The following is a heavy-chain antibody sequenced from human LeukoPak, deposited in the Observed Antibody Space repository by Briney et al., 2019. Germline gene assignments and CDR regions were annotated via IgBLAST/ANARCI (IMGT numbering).Heavy chain of an antibody. CDR2: ISSSSSYI. CDR3: ARAPFVGDPDLFDY. D-gene: IGHD1-14*01. V-gene: IGHV3-21*01. J-gene: IGHJ4*02. CDR1: GFTFSSYS. Sequence: GGSLRLSCAASGFTFSSYSMNWVRQSPGKGLEWVSSISSSSSYIYYADSVKGRFTISRDNAKNSLYLQMNSLRAEDTAVYYCARAPFVGDPDLFDYWGQGTLVTVSS.